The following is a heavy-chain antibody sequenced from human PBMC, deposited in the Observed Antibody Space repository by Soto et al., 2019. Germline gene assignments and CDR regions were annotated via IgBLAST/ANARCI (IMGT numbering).Heavy chain of an antibody. CDR1: SGPSRSHN. J-gene: IGHJ6*02. D-gene: IGHD3-10*01. V-gene: IGHV4-59*08. CDR3: VRQGIGVLHGLVDV. CDR2: VYYTGST. Sequence: QVQLQQSGPGLVKPSETLSLTCTVSSGPSRSHNWGWIRQPPGRGLEWIGYVYYTGSTSYNPSLKSRVTISADTSTNHISLTLSSVTAADTAVYYCVRQGIGVLHGLVDVWGQGTTVSVSS.